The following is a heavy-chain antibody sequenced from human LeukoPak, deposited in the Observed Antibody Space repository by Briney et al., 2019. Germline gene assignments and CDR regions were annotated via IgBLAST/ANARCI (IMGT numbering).Heavy chain of an antibody. D-gene: IGHD7-27*01. V-gene: IGHV4-59*01. CDR2: IYYSGST. CDR1: GGSISSYY. CDR3: ARAQRANGVFDY. Sequence: SETLSLTCTVSGGSISSYYWSWIRQPPGKGLEWIGYIYYSGSTNYNPSLKSRVTISVDTSKNQFSLKLSSVTAADTAVYYCARAQRANGVFDYWGQGTLVTVSS. J-gene: IGHJ4*02.